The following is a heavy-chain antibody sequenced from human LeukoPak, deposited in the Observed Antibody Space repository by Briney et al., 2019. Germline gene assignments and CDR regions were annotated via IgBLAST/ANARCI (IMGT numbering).Heavy chain of an antibody. CDR1: GYTFTGYY. CDR2: MNPNSGNT. D-gene: IGHD4-11*01. Sequence: GASVKVSCKASGYTFTGYYMHWVRQATGQGLEWMGWMNPNSGNTGYAQKFQGRVTMTRNTSISTAYMELSSLRSEDTAVYYCARGEYSNYDAFDIWGQGTMVTVSS. V-gene: IGHV1-8*02. CDR3: ARGEYSNYDAFDI. J-gene: IGHJ3*02.